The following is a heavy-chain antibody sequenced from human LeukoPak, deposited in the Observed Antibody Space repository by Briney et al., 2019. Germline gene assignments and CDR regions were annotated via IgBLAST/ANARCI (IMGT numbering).Heavy chain of an antibody. CDR2: ISSSSSYI. CDR1: GFTFSSYS. V-gene: IGHV3-21*01. CDR3: ARGHIVATIYGYYGMDV. D-gene: IGHD5-12*01. Sequence: PGGSLRLSCAASGFTFSSYSMNWVRQAPGKGLEWVSSISSSSSYIYYADSVKGRLTISRDNAKNSLYLQMNSLRAEDTAVYYCARGHIVATIYGYYGMDVWGQGTTVTVSS. J-gene: IGHJ6*02.